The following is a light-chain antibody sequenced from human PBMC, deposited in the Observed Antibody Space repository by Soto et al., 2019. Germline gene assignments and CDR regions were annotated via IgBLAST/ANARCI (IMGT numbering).Light chain of an antibody. V-gene: IGLV2-14*01. CDR2: EVS. Sequence: QSALTQPASVSGSPGQSITISCTGPSSDVGGYNYVSWYQQHTGKAPKLLLDEVSNRPSGVSNRFSGSKSGNTASLTISGLQAEDEADYYCSSYTSSSTLSVFGTGTKLTVL. CDR3: SSYTSSSTLSV. J-gene: IGLJ1*01. CDR1: SSDVGGYNY.